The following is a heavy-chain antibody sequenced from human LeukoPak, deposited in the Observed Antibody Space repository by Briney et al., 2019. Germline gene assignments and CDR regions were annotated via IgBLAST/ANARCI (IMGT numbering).Heavy chain of an antibody. J-gene: IGHJ4*02. CDR2: IYSGGST. CDR1: GFTVSSNY. D-gene: IGHD2-8*01. V-gene: IGHV3-53*01. Sequence: GGSLRLSCAASGFTVSSNYMSWVRQAPGKGLEWVSVIYSGGSTYYADSVKGRFTISRDNSKNTLYLQMNSLRAEDTAVYYCARSPCTNGVCSPSFDYWGQGTLVTVPS. CDR3: ARSPCTNGVCSPSFDY.